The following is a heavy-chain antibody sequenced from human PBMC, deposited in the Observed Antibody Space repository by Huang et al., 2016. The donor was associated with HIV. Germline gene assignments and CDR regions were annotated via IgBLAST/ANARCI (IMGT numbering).Heavy chain of an antibody. V-gene: IGHV1-46*01. Sequence: QVQLVQSGAEVKKPGASVKVSCKASGYAFTSYYMHWVRQAPGQGLEWMGIINPSDGSTSYAQKFQGIVTTTRDTSTNTVFMELSSLRSEDTAVYYCARDRDFYDSSGYWGFNYFDYWGQGTLVTVSS. J-gene: IGHJ4*02. CDR2: INPSDGST. D-gene: IGHD3-22*01. CDR3: ARDRDFYDSSGYWGFNYFDY. CDR1: GYAFTSYY.